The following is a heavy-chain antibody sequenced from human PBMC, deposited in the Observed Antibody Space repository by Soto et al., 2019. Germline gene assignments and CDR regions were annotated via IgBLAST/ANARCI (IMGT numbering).Heavy chain of an antibody. CDR1: GYTFSSYH. V-gene: IGHV1-18*01. CDR3: VTKQVWYPYNWFDP. CDR2: ISAYNGNT. J-gene: IGHJ5*02. Sequence: ASVKVSCXASGYTFSSYHISWVRQAPGQGLEWMGWISAYNGNTNYAQKLQGRVTMTEDTSTDTAYMELSRLRSEDTAVYYCVTKQVWYPYNWFDPWGQGTLVTVSS. D-gene: IGHD3-10*01.